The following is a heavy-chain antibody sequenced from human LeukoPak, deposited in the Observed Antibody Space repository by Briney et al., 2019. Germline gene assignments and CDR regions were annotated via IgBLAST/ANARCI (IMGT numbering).Heavy chain of an antibody. CDR3: ARHGGYYYDSSGYYLRY. V-gene: IGHV4-39*01. J-gene: IGHJ4*02. CDR1: GGSISSSSYF. Sequence: SETLSLTCTVSGGSISSSSYFWGWIRQPPGKGLEWIGSIYYSGSTYYNPSLKSRVTISVDTSKNQFSLKLSSVTAADTAVYYCARHGGYYYDSSGYYLRYRGQGTLVTVSS. D-gene: IGHD3-22*01. CDR2: IYYSGST.